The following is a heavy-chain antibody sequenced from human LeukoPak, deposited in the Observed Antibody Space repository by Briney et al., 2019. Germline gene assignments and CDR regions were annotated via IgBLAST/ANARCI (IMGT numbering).Heavy chain of an antibody. J-gene: IGHJ5*02. CDR3: ARVFIPYDSSGYNWFDP. D-gene: IGHD3-22*01. Sequence: GGSLRLSCAASGFSLSTSGMHWVRQAPGKGLEWVAVIWYDGSNKYYADSVKGRFTISRDNSKNTLYLQMNSLRAEDTAVYYCARVFIPYDSSGYNWFDPWGQGTLVTVSS. CDR1: GFSLSTSG. V-gene: IGHV3-33*01. CDR2: IWYDGSNK.